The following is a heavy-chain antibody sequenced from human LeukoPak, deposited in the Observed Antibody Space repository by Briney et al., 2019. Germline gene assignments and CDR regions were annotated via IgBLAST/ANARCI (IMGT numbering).Heavy chain of an antibody. V-gene: IGHV3-30-3*01. J-gene: IGHJ4*02. CDR2: ISYDGSNK. CDR3: ARELVGVAGTVFDY. Sequence: GGSLRLSCAASGFTFSSYAMLWVRQAPGKGLEWVAVISYDGSNKYYADSVKGRFTISRDNSKNTLYLQMNSLRAEDTAVYYCARELVGVAGTVFDYWGQGTLVTVSS. D-gene: IGHD6-19*01. CDR1: GFTFSSYA.